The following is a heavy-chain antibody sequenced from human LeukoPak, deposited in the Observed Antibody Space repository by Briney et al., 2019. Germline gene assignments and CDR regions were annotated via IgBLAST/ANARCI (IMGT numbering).Heavy chain of an antibody. CDR1: GFTFSSYW. CDR3: ARDHSGYVTYYFDY. Sequence: GSLRLSCAASGFTFSSYWMSWDRQAPGKGLEWVANIKQDGSEKYYVDSVKGRFTISRDNAKNSLYLQMNSLRAEDTAVYYCARDHSGYVTYYFDYWGQGTLVTVSS. D-gene: IGHD5-12*01. J-gene: IGHJ4*02. V-gene: IGHV3-7*01. CDR2: IKQDGSEK.